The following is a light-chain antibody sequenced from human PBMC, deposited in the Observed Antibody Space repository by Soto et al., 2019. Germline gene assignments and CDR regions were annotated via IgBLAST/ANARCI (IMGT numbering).Light chain of an antibody. CDR1: QSVSSRY. CDR2: GAS. J-gene: IGKJ1*01. CDR3: QQYGSSPGGT. V-gene: IGKV3-20*01. Sequence: EIVLTQSPGTLSLSPGERATLSCRASQSVSSRYLAWYQQKPGQAPRLLIYGASSRATGIPHRFSGSGSGTDSTLTITRLEPEDFAVYYCQQYGSSPGGTFGQGTKVEIK.